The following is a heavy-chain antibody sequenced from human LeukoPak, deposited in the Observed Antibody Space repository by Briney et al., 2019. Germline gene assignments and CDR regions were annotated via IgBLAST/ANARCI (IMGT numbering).Heavy chain of an antibody. D-gene: IGHD6-13*01. CDR1: GGSINSYY. V-gene: IGHV4-59*12. CDR2: ISDSGST. J-gene: IGHJ4*02. CDR3: ARDSPLYSSSWFYFDY. Sequence: SETLSLTCTVSGGSINSYYWSWIRQPPGKGLEWIGYISDSGSTNYNPSLKSRVTISEDTSKNQFSLKLSSVTAADTAVYYCARDSPLYSSSWFYFDYWGQGTLVTVSS.